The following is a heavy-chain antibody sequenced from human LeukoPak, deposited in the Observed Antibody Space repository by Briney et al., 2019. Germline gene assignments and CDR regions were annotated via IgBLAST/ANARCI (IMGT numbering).Heavy chain of an antibody. D-gene: IGHD2-15*01. V-gene: IGHV3-53*01. CDR3: GREGRYCSGETCFKWFDT. J-gene: IGHJ5*02. Sequence: GGSLTLSCAASGLIVSSTYMNWVRQAPGKGLEWVSVTYNGGSTYKPRSVTGRFSLSRHNSMKTQNIQVNGLTVDDTAVYYCGREGRYCSGETCFKWFDTWGEGSPVADS. CDR2: TYNGGST. CDR1: GLIVSSTY.